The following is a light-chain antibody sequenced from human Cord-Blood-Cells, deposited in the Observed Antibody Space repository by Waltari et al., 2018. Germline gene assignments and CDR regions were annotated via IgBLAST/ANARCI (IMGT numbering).Light chain of an antibody. CDR1: SSDVGGYNY. CDR3: SSYAGSNNFVV. Sequence: QSALTQPPSASGSPGQSVTISCTGTSSDVGGYNYVSWYQQHPGKAPQLMIYEVSKRPSGVSDRFSGSKSGNTASLTVSGLQAEDEADYYCSSYAGSNNFVVFGGGTKLTVL. V-gene: IGLV2-8*01. J-gene: IGLJ2*01. CDR2: EVS.